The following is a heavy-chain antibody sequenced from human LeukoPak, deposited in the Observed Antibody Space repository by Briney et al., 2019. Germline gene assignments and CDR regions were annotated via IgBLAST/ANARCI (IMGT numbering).Heavy chain of an antibody. V-gene: IGHV3-7*01. Sequence: GGSLRLSCAASGFTFTSYWMSWVRQAPGKGLEWVANIKQDGSAKYYVDSVKGRFTIFRDDAKNSLHLQMNSLRAEDTAVYYCAREIFGQDYYMDVWGKGTTVIVSS. D-gene: IGHD3-3*01. CDR1: GFTFTSYW. CDR2: IKQDGSAK. CDR3: AREIFGQDYYMDV. J-gene: IGHJ6*03.